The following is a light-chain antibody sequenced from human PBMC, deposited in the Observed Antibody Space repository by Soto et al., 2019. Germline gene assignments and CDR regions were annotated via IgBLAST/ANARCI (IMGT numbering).Light chain of an antibody. J-gene: IGKJ1*01. Sequence: EIVMTQSPATLSVSPGERATLSCRASQSVSSNLAWYQQKPGQAPRLLIYVASTRATGIPARFSGSGSGTEFTLTISRLQSEDFAVYYCQQYNNWPWTFGQGTKVEI. CDR2: VAS. V-gene: IGKV3-15*01. CDR1: QSVSSN. CDR3: QQYNNWPWT.